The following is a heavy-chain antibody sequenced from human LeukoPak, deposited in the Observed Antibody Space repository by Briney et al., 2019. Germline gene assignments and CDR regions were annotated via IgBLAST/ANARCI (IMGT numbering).Heavy chain of an antibody. D-gene: IGHD2-15*01. CDR1: GFTFSSYA. CDR3: AKDSLVGYCSGGSCYPGNSDY. V-gene: IGHV3-23*01. CDR2: ISGSGGRT. J-gene: IGHJ4*02. Sequence: GGSLRLSCAASGFTFSSYAMNWVRQAPGKGLEWVSGISGSGGRTYYADSVKGRFTISRDNSKNTLYLHMNSLRAEDTAIFYCAKDSLVGYCSGGSCYPGNSDYWGQGTLVTVSS.